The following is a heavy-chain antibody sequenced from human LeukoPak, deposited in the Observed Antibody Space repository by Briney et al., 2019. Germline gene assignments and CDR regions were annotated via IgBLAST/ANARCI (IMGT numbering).Heavy chain of an antibody. D-gene: IGHD2/OR15-2a*01. CDR2: IISDGTVT. V-gene: IGHV3-74*01. J-gene: IGHJ3*02. Sequence: GGSLRLSCAASGFTFSSYWMHWVRQAPGKGLVWVSRIISDGTVTDYADSVKGRFTISRDNAKNTLYLQMNSLRAEDTAVYYCARDFYIAFDIWGQGTMVTVSS. CDR1: GFTFSSYW. CDR3: ARDFYIAFDI.